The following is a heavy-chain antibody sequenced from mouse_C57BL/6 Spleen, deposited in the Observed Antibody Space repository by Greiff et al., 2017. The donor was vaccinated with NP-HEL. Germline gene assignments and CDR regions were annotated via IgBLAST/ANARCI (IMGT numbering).Heavy chain of an antibody. CDR1: GYSFTGYY. CDR2: INPSTGGT. CDR3: ARGNSYFDY. V-gene: IGHV1-42*01. J-gene: IGHJ2*01. Sequence: EVQLQESGPELVKPGASVKISCKASGYSFTGYYMNWVKQSPEQSLEWIGEINPSTGGTTYNQKFKAKATLTVDKSSSTAYMQLKSLTSEDSAVYYCARGNSYFDYWGQGTTLTVSS. D-gene: IGHD2-1*01.